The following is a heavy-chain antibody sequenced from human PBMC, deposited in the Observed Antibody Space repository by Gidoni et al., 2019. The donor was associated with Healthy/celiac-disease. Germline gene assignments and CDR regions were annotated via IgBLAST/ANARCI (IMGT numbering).Heavy chain of an antibody. J-gene: IGHJ3*02. D-gene: IGHD5-18*01. CDR3: ARDHRGYSYGDDAFDI. CDR2: IYYSGST. CDR1: GGSISRGDYY. Sequence: QVQLQESGPGLVKPSQTLSLTCTVSGGSISRGDYYWSWIRQPPGKGLEWIGYIYYSGSTYYNPSPKSRVTISVDTSKNQFSLKLSSVTAADTAVYYCARDHRGYSYGDDAFDIWGQGTMVTVSS. V-gene: IGHV4-30-4*01.